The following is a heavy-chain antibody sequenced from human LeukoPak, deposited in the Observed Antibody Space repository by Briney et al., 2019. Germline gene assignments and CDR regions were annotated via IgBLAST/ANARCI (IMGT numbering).Heavy chain of an antibody. V-gene: IGHV3-23*01. J-gene: IGHJ5*02. D-gene: IGHD3-9*01. CDR3: AKDAVGYFDWLLFTYWFDP. CDR2: ISGSGGST. CDR1: GFTFSSYA. Sequence: GGSLRLSCAASGFTFSSYAVSWVRQAPGKGLEWVSAISGSGGSTYYADSVKGRFTISGDNSKNTLYLQMNSLRAEDTAVYYCAKDAVGYFDWLLFTYWFDPWGQGTLVTVSS.